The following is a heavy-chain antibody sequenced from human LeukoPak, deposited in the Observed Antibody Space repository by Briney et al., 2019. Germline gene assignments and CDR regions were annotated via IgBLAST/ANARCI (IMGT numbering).Heavy chain of an antibody. CDR3: ARDWTQNIVVVPAATYNWFDP. CDR1: GYTFTGYY. D-gene: IGHD2-2*01. Sequence: ASVKVSCKASGYTFTGYYIHWVRQAPGQGLEWMGWINPNSGGTNNAQKFQGRVTMTRDTSISTAYMELSRLRSDDTAVYYCARDWTQNIVVVPAATYNWFDPWGQGTLVTVSS. J-gene: IGHJ5*02. V-gene: IGHV1-2*02. CDR2: INPNSGGT.